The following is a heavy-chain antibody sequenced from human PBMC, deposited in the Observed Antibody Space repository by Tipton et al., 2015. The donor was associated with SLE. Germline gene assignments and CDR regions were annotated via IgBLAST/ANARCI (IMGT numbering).Heavy chain of an antibody. V-gene: IGHV4-34*01. D-gene: IGHD3-3*01. J-gene: IGHJ6*02. CDR1: GGSFSGCY. CDR3: ARNYDFWSGKVGYYGMDV. Sequence: TLSLTCAVYGGSFSGCYWSWIRQPPGKGLEWIGEINHSGSTNYNPSLKSRVTISVDTSKNQFSLRLSSVTAADTAVYYCARNYDFWSGKVGYYGMDVWGQGTTVTVSS. CDR2: INHSGST.